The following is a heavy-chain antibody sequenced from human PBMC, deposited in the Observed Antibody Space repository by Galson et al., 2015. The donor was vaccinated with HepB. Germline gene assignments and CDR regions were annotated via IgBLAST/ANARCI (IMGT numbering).Heavy chain of an antibody. CDR1: GFIFSTYD. D-gene: IGHD2-21*01. V-gene: IGHV3-23*01. CDR2: ISNNGRRT. Sequence: SLRLSCAGSGFIFSTYDMCWVRQAPGRGLEWISSISNNGRRTYYADSVKGRFSISRDNPKNTLYLEMDSLGAGDTAVYYCTKDPRFVVVPYTEYWGQGTLVSVSS. CDR3: TKDPRFVVVPYTEY. J-gene: IGHJ4*02.